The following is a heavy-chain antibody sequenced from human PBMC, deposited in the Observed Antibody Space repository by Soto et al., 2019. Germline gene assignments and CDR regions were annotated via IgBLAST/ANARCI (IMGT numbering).Heavy chain of an antibody. CDR1: GGTFSSYA. CDR2: IIPIFGTA. V-gene: IGHV1-69*12. J-gene: IGHJ6*02. CDR3: ARKYQPPLYYYYGMDV. Sequence: QVQLVQSGAEVKKPGSSVKVSCKASGGTFSSYAMSWVRQAPGQGLEWMGGIIPIFGTANYAQKFQGRVTITADESKSTAYMELSSLRSEDTAVYYCARKYQPPLYYYYGMDVWGQGTTVTVSS. D-gene: IGHD2-2*01.